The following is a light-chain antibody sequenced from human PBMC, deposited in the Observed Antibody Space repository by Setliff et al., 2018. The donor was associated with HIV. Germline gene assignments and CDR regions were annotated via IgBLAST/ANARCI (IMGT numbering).Light chain of an antibody. V-gene: IGKV3D-15*01. J-gene: IGKJ4*01. Sequence: EIMMTQSPATLSVSPGERATLSCRASQSVSSNLAWYQQKFGQAPRLLIYGASTSATGIPVRFSGGGSGTEFTLTISSLQSEDSAVYYCQHYNNHPLIFGGGTKVDIK. CDR2: GAS. CDR3: QHYNNHPLI. CDR1: QSVSSN.